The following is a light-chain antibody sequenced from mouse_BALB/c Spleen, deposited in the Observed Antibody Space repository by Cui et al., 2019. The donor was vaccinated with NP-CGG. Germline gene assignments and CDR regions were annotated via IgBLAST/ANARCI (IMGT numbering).Light chain of an antibody. V-gene: IGLV1*01. CDR3: ALWYSNHWV. CDR1: TGAGTTNNY. CDR2: GTN. Sequence: QAVVTQESALTTSPGETVTLTCRSSTGAGTTNNYANWVQEKPDHFFTGLIGGTNNRAPGVPARFSGSLIGDKAALTITGAQTEDEAIYFCALWYSNHWVFGGGTKLTVL. J-gene: IGLJ1*01.